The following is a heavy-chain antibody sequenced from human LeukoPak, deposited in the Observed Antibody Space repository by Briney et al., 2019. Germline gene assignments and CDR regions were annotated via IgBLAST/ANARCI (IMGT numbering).Heavy chain of an antibody. CDR1: GFTFSSYG. CDR3: AKKSRGSGSYYGDY. D-gene: IGHD3-10*01. CDR2: ISGSGGST. Sequence: PGGSLRLSCAASGFTFSSYGMSWVRQAPGQGLEWVSAISGSGGSTYYADSVKGRFTISRDNSKSTLYLQMNSLSAEDTAVYYCAKKSRGSGSYYGDYWGQGILVTVSS. V-gene: IGHV3-23*01. J-gene: IGHJ4*02.